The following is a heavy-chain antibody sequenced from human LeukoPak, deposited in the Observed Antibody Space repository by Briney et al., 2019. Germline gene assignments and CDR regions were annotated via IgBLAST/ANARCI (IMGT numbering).Heavy chain of an antibody. CDR1: GYTFTSYY. D-gene: IGHD3-22*01. V-gene: IGHV1-2*02. Sequence: ASVKVSCKASGYTFTSYYMHWVRQAPGQGLEWMGWINPNSGGTNYAQKFQGRVTMTRDTSISTAYMELSRLRSDDTAVYYCARVDDRGHYSDSSGPRKLFDYWGQGTLVTVSS. J-gene: IGHJ4*02. CDR3: ARVDDRGHYSDSSGPRKLFDY. CDR2: INPNSGGT.